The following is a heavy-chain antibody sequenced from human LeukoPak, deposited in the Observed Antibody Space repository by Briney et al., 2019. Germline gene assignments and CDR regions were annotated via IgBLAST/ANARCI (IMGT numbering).Heavy chain of an antibody. Sequence: GGSLRLSCAASGFIFSSYAMSWVRQAPGQGLEWVSAISGSGGSTYYADSVKGRFTISRDNSKNTLYLQMNSLRAEDTAVYYCARDSYYGSGSYRIPASWVFYYGMDVWGQGTTVTVSS. CDR1: GFIFSSYA. J-gene: IGHJ6*02. V-gene: IGHV3-23*01. CDR2: ISGSGGST. CDR3: ARDSYYGSGSYRIPASWVFYYGMDV. D-gene: IGHD3-10*01.